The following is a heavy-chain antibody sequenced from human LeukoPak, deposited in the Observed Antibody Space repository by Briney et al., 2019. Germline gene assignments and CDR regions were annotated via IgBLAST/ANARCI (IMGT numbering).Heavy chain of an antibody. V-gene: IGHV1-69*05. D-gene: IGHD3-3*01. Sequence: GASVKVSCKASGGTFSSYAISWVRQAPGQGLEWMGGIIPIFGTANYAQKFQGRVTITTDESTSTAYMELSSLRSEDTAVYYCARDRGITIFGVAHGDWYFDLWGRGTLVTVSS. CDR2: IIPIFGTA. CDR1: GGTFSSYA. J-gene: IGHJ2*01. CDR3: ARDRGITIFGVAHGDWYFDL.